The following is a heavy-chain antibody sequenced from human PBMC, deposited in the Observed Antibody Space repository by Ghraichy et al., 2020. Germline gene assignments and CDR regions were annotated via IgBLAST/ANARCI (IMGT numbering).Heavy chain of an antibody. V-gene: IGHV3-30*04. CDR3: ARSLVDTAMVLDY. D-gene: IGHD5-18*01. Sequence: GGSLRLSCAASGFTFSSYAMHWVRQAPGKGLEWVAVISYDGSNKYYADSVKGRFTISRDNSKNTLYLQMNSLRAEDTAVYYCARSLVDTAMVLDYWGQGTLVTVSS. CDR2: ISYDGSNK. J-gene: IGHJ4*02. CDR1: GFTFSSYA.